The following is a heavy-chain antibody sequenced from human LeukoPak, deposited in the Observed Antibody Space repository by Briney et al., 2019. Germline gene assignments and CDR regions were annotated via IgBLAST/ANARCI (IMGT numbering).Heavy chain of an antibody. Sequence: GGSLRLSCAASGFTFNHFWMSWIRQGPGKGLEWVAHIKEDESDEYYVDSVRGRFTASRDNAKNSVNLQMNSLRVEDTAVYYCARWRGRQSEFDYWGQGTLVTVSS. D-gene: IGHD1-1*01. CDR3: ARWRGRQSEFDY. CDR1: GFTFNHFW. V-gene: IGHV3-7*01. J-gene: IGHJ4*02. CDR2: IKEDESDE.